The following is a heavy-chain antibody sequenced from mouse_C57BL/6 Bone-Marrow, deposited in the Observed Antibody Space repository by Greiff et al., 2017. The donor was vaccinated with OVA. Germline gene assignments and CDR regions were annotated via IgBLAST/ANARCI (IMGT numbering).Heavy chain of an antibody. D-gene: IGHD2-4*01. Sequence: EVKLVESGEGLVKPGGSLTLSCAASGFTFSSYAMSWVRQTPEKRLEWVAYISSGGDYIYYADTVKGRFTISRDNARNTLYLQMSSLKSEDTAMYYCTSLYYDYGHYFDYWGQGTTLTVSS. V-gene: IGHV5-9-1*02. CDR1: GFTFSSYA. J-gene: IGHJ2*01. CDR2: ISSGGDYI. CDR3: TSLYYDYGHYFDY.